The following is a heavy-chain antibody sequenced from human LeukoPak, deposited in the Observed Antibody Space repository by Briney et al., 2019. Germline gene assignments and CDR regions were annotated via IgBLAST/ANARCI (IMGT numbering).Heavy chain of an antibody. J-gene: IGHJ4*02. CDR2: ISGSGGST. Sequence: GGSLRLSCAVSGFIFSTYEMSWVRQAPGKGLEWVSAISGSGGSTYYADSVKGRFTISRDNSKNTLYLQMNSLRAEDTAVYYCAKDSASADYWGQGTLVTVSS. CDR1: GFIFSTYE. D-gene: IGHD3-10*01. V-gene: IGHV3-23*01. CDR3: AKDSASADY.